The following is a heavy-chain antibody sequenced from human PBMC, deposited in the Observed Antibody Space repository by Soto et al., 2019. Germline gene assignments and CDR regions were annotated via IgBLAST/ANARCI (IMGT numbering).Heavy chain of an antibody. V-gene: IGHV4-39*01. Sequence: PSETLSLTCTVSGDSISSSSYYCGWIRQPPGKGLEWIGSIYYSGTTYYNPSLKSRVTISVDTSKNQFSLKLSSVTAADTAVYYCARTSSSWDAFDIWGQGTMVT. CDR2: IYYSGTT. CDR3: ARTSSSWDAFDI. D-gene: IGHD6-13*01. CDR1: GDSISSSSYY. J-gene: IGHJ3*02.